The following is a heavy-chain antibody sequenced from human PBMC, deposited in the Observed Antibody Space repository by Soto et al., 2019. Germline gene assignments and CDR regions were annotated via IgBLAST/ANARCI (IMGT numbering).Heavy chain of an antibody. V-gene: IGHV1-18*01. J-gene: IGHJ6*02. CDR1: GYTFTSYG. CDR2: ISAHNGDT. CDR3: ARSSGTYPPSRYYYGLDV. D-gene: IGHD1-26*01. Sequence: ASVKFSCKASGYTFTSYGFTWVRQAPGQGLEWMGWISAHNGDTIYAQKFQDRITMTTDTSTNTAYLELRSLKSGDTAVFYCARSSGTYPPSRYYYGLDVWGQGTTVNVSS.